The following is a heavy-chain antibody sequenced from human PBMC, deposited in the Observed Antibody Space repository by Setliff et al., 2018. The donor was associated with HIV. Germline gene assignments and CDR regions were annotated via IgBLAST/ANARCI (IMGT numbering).Heavy chain of an antibody. CDR3: ARKYYDILTTYAAPFDY. V-gene: IGHV4-39*01. CDR1: GGSISGSSYY. D-gene: IGHD3-9*01. CDR2: IYYSGST. Sequence: PSETLSLTCTVSGGSISGSSYYWGWIRQPPGKGLEWIGSIYYSGSTYYNPSLKSRVTISVDTSKKRFSLKMSSVTAADTAVYYCARKYYDILTTYAAPFDYWGQGILVTVSS. J-gene: IGHJ4*02.